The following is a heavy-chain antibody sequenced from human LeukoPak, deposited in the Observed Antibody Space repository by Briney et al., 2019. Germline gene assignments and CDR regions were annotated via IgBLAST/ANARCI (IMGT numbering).Heavy chain of an antibody. CDR3: AKDDLGVVVPAATDY. D-gene: IGHD2-2*01. J-gene: IGHJ4*02. CDR1: GFTFSSYA. V-gene: IGHV3-23*01. Sequence: GGSLRLSCAASGFTFSSYAMSWVRQAPGKGLEWVSAISGSGGSTYYADSVKGRFTISRDNSKNTLYLQMSSLRAEDTAVYYCAKDDLGVVVPAATDYWGQGTLVTVSS. CDR2: ISGSGGST.